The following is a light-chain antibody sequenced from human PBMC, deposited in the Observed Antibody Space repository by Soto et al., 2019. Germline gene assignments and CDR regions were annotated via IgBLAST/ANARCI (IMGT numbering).Light chain of an antibody. CDR1: SSDIGSYNH. Sequence: QSALTQPASVSGSPGQSITISCSGTSSDIGSYNHVAWYQQFPGKSPKLMIYAVSDRPPGVSDRFSGSKSGSTASLTISGLQAEDEAEYYCCLSPGSLTWLFGGGTKLTVL. J-gene: IGLJ3*02. V-gene: IGLV2-14*03. CDR3: CLSPGSLTWL. CDR2: AVS.